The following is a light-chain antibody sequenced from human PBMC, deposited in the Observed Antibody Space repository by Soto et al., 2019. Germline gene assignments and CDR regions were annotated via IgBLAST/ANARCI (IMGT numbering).Light chain of an antibody. Sequence: DIQMTQSPSTLSASVGDRVTITCRASQSIISRLAWYQQKPGQAPHLLIFDASSLKSGGPSRFGGYGSGTEFTLTISSLQPGDFATYYCQQYNTYPYTFGQGTTLEIK. CDR3: QQYNTYPYT. J-gene: IGKJ2*01. CDR1: QSIISR. V-gene: IGKV1-5*01. CDR2: DAS.